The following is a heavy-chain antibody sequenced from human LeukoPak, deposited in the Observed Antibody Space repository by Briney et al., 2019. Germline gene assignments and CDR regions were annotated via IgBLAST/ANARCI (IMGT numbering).Heavy chain of an antibody. CDR1: GFTFSSYG. CDR2: IWYDGSNK. Sequence: PGRSLRLSCAASGFTFSSYGMHGVRQAPGKGLEWVAVIWYDGSNKYYADSVKGRFTISRDNSKNTLYLQMNSLRAEDTAVYYCAREAEAFDIWGQGTMVTVSS. V-gene: IGHV3-33*01. D-gene: IGHD6-25*01. J-gene: IGHJ3*02. CDR3: AREAEAFDI.